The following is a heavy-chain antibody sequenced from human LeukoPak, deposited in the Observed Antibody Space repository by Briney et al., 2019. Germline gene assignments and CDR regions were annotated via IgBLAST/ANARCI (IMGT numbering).Heavy chain of an antibody. CDR1: GFTLSSYS. CDR2: ISSSSYYI. V-gene: IGHV3-21*01. Sequence: GGSLRLSCAAYGFTLSSYSMNWVRQAPGKGLEWVSSISSSSYYIFYADSVEGRFTISRDNAKNSLFLQMNSLRAEDTAVYYCARLGYCSGGSCYAGAFDIWGQGTMVTVSS. CDR3: ARLGYCSGGSCYAGAFDI. D-gene: IGHD2-15*01. J-gene: IGHJ3*02.